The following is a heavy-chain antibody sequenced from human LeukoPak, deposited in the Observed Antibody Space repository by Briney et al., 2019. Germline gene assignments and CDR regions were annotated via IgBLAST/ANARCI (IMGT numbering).Heavy chain of an antibody. Sequence: MTSETLSLTCTVSGGSISSYYWSWIRQPPGKGLEWIGYIYYSGSTNYNPSLKGRVTISVDTSKNQFSLKLSSVTAADTAVYYCARGSKLLWYWGQGTLVTVSS. V-gene: IGHV4-59*12. CDR1: GGSISSYY. CDR2: IYYSGST. J-gene: IGHJ4*02. CDR3: ARGSKLLWY. D-gene: IGHD3-10*01.